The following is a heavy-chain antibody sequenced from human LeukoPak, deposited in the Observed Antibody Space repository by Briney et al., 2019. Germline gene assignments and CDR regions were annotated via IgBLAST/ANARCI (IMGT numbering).Heavy chain of an antibody. Sequence: GGSLRLSCSASGFAFSDYWMNWVRQAPGKGPEWVANINLGGSAKLYVDSVRGRCTISRDNAKNSLYLQLNSLRVEDTAVYYCAAWGLNNYWRQGTLVAVSS. V-gene: IGHV3-7*01. J-gene: IGHJ4*02. D-gene: IGHD7-27*01. CDR2: INLGGSAK. CDR3: AAWGLNNY. CDR1: GFAFSDYW.